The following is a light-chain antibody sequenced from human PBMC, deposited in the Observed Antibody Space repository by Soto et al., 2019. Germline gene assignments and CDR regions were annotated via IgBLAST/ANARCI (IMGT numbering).Light chain of an antibody. CDR3: QQYGSSIT. Sequence: EIVMTQSPATLSVSPGERATLSCRASQSVGNNLVWYQQKPGQAPRLLIYGTSSRATGIPDRFSGSGSGTDFTLTISRLEPEDFAVFYCQQYGSSITFGQGTRLEIK. V-gene: IGKV3-20*01. CDR2: GTS. CDR1: QSVGNN. J-gene: IGKJ5*01.